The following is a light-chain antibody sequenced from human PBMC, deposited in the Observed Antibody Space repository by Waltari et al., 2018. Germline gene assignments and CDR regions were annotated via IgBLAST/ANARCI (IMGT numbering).Light chain of an antibody. J-gene: IGKJ4*01. Sequence: EIVLTQSPVTLPLSPGERATLSCRASQSVSSYLTWSQQKPGQAARLLIYDASNRATSIPARFRGGGSGTDFSLTISSLEPEDFAVYYCQQRSNWPPALTFGGGTKVEVK. V-gene: IGKV3-11*01. CDR1: QSVSSY. CDR2: DAS. CDR3: QQRSNWPPALT.